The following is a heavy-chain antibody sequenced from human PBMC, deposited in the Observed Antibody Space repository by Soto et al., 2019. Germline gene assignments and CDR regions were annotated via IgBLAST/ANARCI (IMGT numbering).Heavy chain of an antibody. CDR1: GFIFNEYG. D-gene: IGHD2-15*01. J-gene: IGHJ4*02. Sequence: GGSLRLSCAASGFIFNEYGMHWVRQAPGKGLEWVAVIWYDGSNKYYADSVRGRFTFSRDNSRNTMSIQMNSLRVEDTAIYYCARWGCSGSNCNLNQRSFDLWGQGTLVTVSS. V-gene: IGHV3-33*01. CDR3: ARWGCSGSNCNLNQRSFDL. CDR2: IWYDGSNK.